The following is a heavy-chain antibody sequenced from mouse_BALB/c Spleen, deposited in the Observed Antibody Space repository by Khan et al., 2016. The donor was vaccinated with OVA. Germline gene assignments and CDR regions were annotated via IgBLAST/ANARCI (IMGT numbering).Heavy chain of an antibody. CDR1: GYTFTDYN. V-gene: IGHV1S29*02. D-gene: IGHD1-2*01. J-gene: IGHJ3*01. CDR2: FFPNSGGS. CDR3: VRSGYGSFAF. Sequence: EVQLQESGPEVVKPGASVKISCKASGYTFTDYNMDWVKQRHGKSLEWIGYFFPNSGGSGYNQKFKTKATLTVNISSSTAYIDLHSLTSEDSAVYYCVRSGYGSFAFWGQGTLVTVSA.